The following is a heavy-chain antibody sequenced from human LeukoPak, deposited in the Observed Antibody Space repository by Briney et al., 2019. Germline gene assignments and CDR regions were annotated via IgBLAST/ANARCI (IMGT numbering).Heavy chain of an antibody. CDR1: GYSISSGYY. J-gene: IGHJ4*02. CDR3: ARVRRAVSMVRGVISSFDY. V-gene: IGHV4-38-2*01. D-gene: IGHD3-10*01. Sequence: SETLSLTCAVSGYSISSGYYWGWIRQPPGKGLEWIGSIYHSGSTYYNPSLKSRVTISVDTSKNQFSLKLSSVTAADTAVYYCARVRRAVSMVRGVISSFDYWGQGTLVTLS. CDR2: IYHSGST.